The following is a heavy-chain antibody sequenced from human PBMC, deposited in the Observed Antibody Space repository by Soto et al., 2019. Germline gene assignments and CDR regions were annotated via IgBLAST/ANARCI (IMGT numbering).Heavy chain of an antibody. CDR1: GYTFTSYY. D-gene: IGHD2-2*01. CDR2: INPSGGST. Sequence: ASVKVSCKASGYTFTSYYMHWVRQAPGQGLEWMGIINPSGGSTSYAQKFQGRVTMTRDTSTSTVYMELSSLRSEDTAVYYCARDPRYCSSTSCPKPKYYFDYWGQGTLVTVSS. CDR3: ARDPRYCSSTSCPKPKYYFDY. V-gene: IGHV1-46*03. J-gene: IGHJ4*02.